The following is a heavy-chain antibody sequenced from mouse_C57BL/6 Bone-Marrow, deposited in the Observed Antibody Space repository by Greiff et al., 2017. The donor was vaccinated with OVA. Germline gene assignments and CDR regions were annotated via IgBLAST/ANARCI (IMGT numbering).Heavy chain of an antibody. J-gene: IGHJ2*01. Sequence: EVKLVESGAELVRPGASVKLSCTASGFNIKDDYMHWVKQRPEQGLEWIGWIDPENGDTEYASKFQGKATITADTSSNTAYLQLSSLTSEDTAVYYCTNGSSFWGQGTTLTVSS. D-gene: IGHD1-1*01. CDR1: GFNIKDDY. V-gene: IGHV14-4*01. CDR2: IDPENGDT. CDR3: TNGSSF.